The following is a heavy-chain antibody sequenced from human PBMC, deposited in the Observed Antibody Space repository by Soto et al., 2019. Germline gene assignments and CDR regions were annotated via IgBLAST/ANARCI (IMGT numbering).Heavy chain of an antibody. CDR3: ARYRLGYSSSAIYYYYYYMDV. V-gene: IGHV3-48*01. CDR1: GFTFSSYS. D-gene: IGHD6-6*01. Sequence: GGSLRLSCAASGFTFSSYSMNWVRQAPGKGLEWVSYISSSSSTIYYADSVKGRFTISRDNAKNSLYLQMNSLRAEDTAVYYCARYRLGYSSSAIYYYYYYMDVWGKGTTVTVSS. J-gene: IGHJ6*03. CDR2: ISSSSSTI.